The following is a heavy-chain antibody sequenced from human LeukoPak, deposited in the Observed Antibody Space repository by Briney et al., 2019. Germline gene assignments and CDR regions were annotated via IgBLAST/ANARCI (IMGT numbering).Heavy chain of an antibody. D-gene: IGHD2-15*01. CDR3: AKDRRGSCNAGSCYCCDY. CDR2: IRFDGTDE. Sequence: GGSLRLSCTASEFTFNSYGMHWVRQAPGKGLEWVAFIRFDGTDEHYADSVKGRFTISRDNSKNTLYLQMNSLRAEDTAVYYCAKDRRGSCNAGSCYCCDYWGRGALVTVSS. J-gene: IGHJ4*02. CDR1: EFTFNSYG. V-gene: IGHV3-30*02.